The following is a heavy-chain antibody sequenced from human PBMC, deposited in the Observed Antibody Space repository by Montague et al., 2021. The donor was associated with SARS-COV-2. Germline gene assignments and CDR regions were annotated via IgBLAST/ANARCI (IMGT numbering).Heavy chain of an antibody. CDR1: GGSISHYY. V-gene: IGHV4-59*01. Sequence: SETLSLTCAVSGGSISHYYWSWIRQPPGKGLEWIGYIYSSGGTNYNPFLKSRVTLSLDAAKNHFSLRLSSVTAADTAVYYCARRTDILTGYYDYWGQGTLVTVSS. CDR2: IYSSGGT. D-gene: IGHD3-9*01. J-gene: IGHJ4*02. CDR3: ARRTDILTGYYDY.